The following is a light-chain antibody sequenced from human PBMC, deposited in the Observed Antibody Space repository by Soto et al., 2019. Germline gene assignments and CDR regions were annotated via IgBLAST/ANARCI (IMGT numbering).Light chain of an antibody. CDR3: RQYGSSPFT. Sequence: ESVLTQSPGTLSMSPGERATLSCRASQSVSSSYSAWYQQKPGQAPRLLIYGASRRATGIPDRFSGSGSGKDSPLTISRLEPEDFAVYYCRQYGSSPFTFGPGTKVDIK. J-gene: IGKJ3*01. CDR2: GAS. CDR1: QSVSSSY. V-gene: IGKV3-20*01.